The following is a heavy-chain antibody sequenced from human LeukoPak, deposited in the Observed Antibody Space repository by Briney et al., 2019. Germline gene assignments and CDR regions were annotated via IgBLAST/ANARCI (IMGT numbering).Heavy chain of an antibody. CDR1: GYSFSTYW. J-gene: IGHJ3*02. V-gene: IGHV5-51*01. CDR3: SRRDGYNMGAFDI. D-gene: IGHD5-24*01. Sequence: GGSPKISCRASGYSFSTYWVGWVRQMPGEGLELMGIMYPGDSDTRYSPSFQGQFTISADKSISTAYLQWSSLKASDTAMYYCSRRDGYNMGAFDIWGQGTMVTVSS. CDR2: MYPGDSDT.